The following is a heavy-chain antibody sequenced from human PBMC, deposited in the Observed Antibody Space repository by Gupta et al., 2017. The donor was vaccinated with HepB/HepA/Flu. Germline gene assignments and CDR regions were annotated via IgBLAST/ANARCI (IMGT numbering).Heavy chain of an antibody. CDR3: AGDTPPGGDFQLNY. CDR2: ILQDGTRK. CDR1: GFTFSTYG. J-gene: IGHJ4*02. Sequence: QVQLVESGGDVVQPGRSLRLSCAASGFTFSTYGMHWVRQAPGKGLEWVALILQDGTRKYYADSVKGRFTISRDNSKSTLYLQMNSLRAEDTAFYYCAGDTPPGGDFQLNYWGQGTLVTVSS. V-gene: IGHV3-33*01. D-gene: IGHD4-17*01.